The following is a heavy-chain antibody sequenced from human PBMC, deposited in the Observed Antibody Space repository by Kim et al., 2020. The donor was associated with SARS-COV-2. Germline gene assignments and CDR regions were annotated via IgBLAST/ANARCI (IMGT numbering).Heavy chain of an antibody. CDR2: IYSGGSST. Sequence: GGSLRLSCAASGFTFSSYAMSWVRQAPGKGLEWVSVIYSGGSSTYYADSVKGRFTISRDNSKNTLYLQMNSLRAEDTAVYYCAKERAGAEQWLGPFDYWGQGTLVTVSS. CDR3: AKERAGAEQWLGPFDY. D-gene: IGHD6-19*01. V-gene: IGHV3-23*03. J-gene: IGHJ4*02. CDR1: GFTFSSYA.